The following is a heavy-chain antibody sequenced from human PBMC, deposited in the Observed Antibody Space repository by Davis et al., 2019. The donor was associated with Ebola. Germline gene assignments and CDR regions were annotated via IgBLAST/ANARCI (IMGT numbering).Heavy chain of an antibody. J-gene: IGHJ4*02. D-gene: IGHD1-26*01. CDR2: ISSGGGAP. CDR1: GFTFSTYA. Sequence: PGGSLRLSCAASGFTFSTYAMGWVRQAPGKGLEWVSDISSGGGAPYYADSVKGRFTTFRDNPKNTLYLQMNSLRAEDTAVYYCARSGSLDYWGQGTLVTVSS. CDR3: ARSGSLDY. V-gene: IGHV3-23*01.